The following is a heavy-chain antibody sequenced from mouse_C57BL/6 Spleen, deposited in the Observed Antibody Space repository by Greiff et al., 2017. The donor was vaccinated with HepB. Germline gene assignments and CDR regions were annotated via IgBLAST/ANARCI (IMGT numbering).Heavy chain of an antibody. V-gene: IGHV1-15*01. Sequence: VKLVESGAELVRPGASVTLSCKASGYTFTDYEMHWVKQTPVHGLEWIGAIDPETGGTAYNQKFKGKAILTADKSSSTAYMELRSLTSEDSAVYYCTRGSGTGDFDYWGQGTTLTVSS. CDR1: GYTFTDYE. CDR3: TRGSGTGDFDY. D-gene: IGHD4-1*01. J-gene: IGHJ2*01. CDR2: IDPETGGT.